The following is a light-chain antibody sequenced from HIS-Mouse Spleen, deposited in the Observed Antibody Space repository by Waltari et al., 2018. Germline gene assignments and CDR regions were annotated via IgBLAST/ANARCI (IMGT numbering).Light chain of an antibody. Sequence: DLQLTQSPSFLSASVGVRVTITCRACQGISIYLAWYQQKPGEAHQLLIYAASTLQSGVPSSFSGSESGTEFTLTISSLQPEDFATYYCQQLNSYPPTFGPGTKVEIK. CDR2: AAS. J-gene: IGKJ1*01. CDR1: QGISIY. V-gene: IGKV1-9*01. CDR3: QQLNSYPPT.